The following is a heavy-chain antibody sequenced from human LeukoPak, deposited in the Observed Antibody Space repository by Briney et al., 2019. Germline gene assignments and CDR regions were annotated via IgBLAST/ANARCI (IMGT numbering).Heavy chain of an antibody. Sequence: ASVKVSCKASGYTFTSYYMHWVRQAPGQGLEWMGRINPSGGSTTYAQKFQGRVTMTRDTSISTAYMELSRLRSDDTAVYYCARDLIELLWFGERYFDLWGRGTLVTVSS. D-gene: IGHD3-10*01. V-gene: IGHV1-46*01. CDR2: INPSGGST. CDR1: GYTFTSYY. CDR3: ARDLIELLWFGERYFDL. J-gene: IGHJ2*01.